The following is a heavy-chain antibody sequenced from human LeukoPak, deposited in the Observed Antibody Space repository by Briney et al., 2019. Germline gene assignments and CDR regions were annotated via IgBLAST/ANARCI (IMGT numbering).Heavy chain of an antibody. J-gene: IGHJ3*02. V-gene: IGHV1-24*01. CDR1: GYTLTELS. D-gene: IGHD2-15*01. Sequence: ASVKVSCKASGYTLTELSMHWVRQAPGKGLEWMGRFDPEDGETIYAQKFQGRVTMTEDTSTDTAYMELSSLRSEDTAVYYCATGQAWSDAFDIWGQGTMVTVSS. CDR2: FDPEDGET. CDR3: ATGQAWSDAFDI.